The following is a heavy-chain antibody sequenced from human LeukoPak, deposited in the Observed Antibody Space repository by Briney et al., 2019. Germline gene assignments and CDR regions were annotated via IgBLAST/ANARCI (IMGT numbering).Heavy chain of an antibody. CDR1: GYTFSDYY. CDR2: INPNSGGT. CDR3: ARGRDTAMVTSVYFDY. V-gene: IGHV1-2*02. J-gene: IGHJ4*02. Sequence: GASVKVSCKTSGYTFSDYYTHWVRQAPGQGLEWMGWINPNSGGTNYAQKFQGRVTMTRDTSISTAYMELSRLRSDDTAVYYCARGRDTAMVTSVYFDYWGQGTLVTVSS. D-gene: IGHD5-18*01.